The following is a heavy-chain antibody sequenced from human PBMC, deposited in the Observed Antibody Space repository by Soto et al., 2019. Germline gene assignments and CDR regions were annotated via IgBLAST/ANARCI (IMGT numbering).Heavy chain of an antibody. J-gene: IGHJ5*02. CDR1: GGTFSSYT. V-gene: IGHV1-69*04. Sequence: ASVKVSCKASGGTFSSYTISWVRQAPGQGLEWMGRIIPILGIANYAQKFQGRVTITADKSTSTAYMELSSLRSEDTAVYYCAREGFITGTDNWFDPWGQGTPVTVSS. CDR3: AREGFITGTDNWFDP. CDR2: IIPILGIA. D-gene: IGHD1-7*01.